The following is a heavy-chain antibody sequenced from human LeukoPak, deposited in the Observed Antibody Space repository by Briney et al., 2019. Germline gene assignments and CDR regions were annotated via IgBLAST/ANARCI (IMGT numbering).Heavy chain of an antibody. Sequence: GASVKVSCKASGYTFTSYGISWVRQAPGQGLEWMGWISAYNGNTNYAQKLQGRVTMTTDTSTSTAYMELRSLRSDDTAVYYCAGDITKTYYYDSSGSLDAFDIWGQGTMVTVSS. D-gene: IGHD3-22*01. V-gene: IGHV1-18*01. CDR1: GYTFTSYG. CDR2: ISAYNGNT. J-gene: IGHJ3*02. CDR3: AGDITKTYYYDSSGSLDAFDI.